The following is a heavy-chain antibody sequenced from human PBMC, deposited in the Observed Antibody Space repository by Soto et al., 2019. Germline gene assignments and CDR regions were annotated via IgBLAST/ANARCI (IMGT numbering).Heavy chain of an antibody. CDR3: AKDADGDCTNGVCPEFDY. Sequence: EVPLLESGVGLVQPGGSLRLSCAASGFTFSTYAMSWVRQAPGKGLEWVSTISGSGGSAYFANSVKGRFTISRDNSKNTLYLQMNSLRAEDTAVYYCAKDADGDCTNGVCPEFDYWGQGTLVTVSS. V-gene: IGHV3-23*01. D-gene: IGHD2-8*01. CDR1: GFTFSTYA. J-gene: IGHJ4*02. CDR2: ISGSGGSA.